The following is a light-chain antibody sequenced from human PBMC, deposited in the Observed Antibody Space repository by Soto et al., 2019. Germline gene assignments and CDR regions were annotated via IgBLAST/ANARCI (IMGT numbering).Light chain of an antibody. Sequence: QSALAQPASVSGSPGQSITISCTGTSSDVGGYNYVSWHQHHPGKAPKLMIYEVSSRPSGVSDRFSGSKSGDTASLTISGLQAEDEADYYCSSYTDSSTRVFGAGTKVTVL. V-gene: IGLV2-14*01. CDR3: SSYTDSSTRV. CDR1: SSDVGGYNY. J-gene: IGLJ1*01. CDR2: EVS.